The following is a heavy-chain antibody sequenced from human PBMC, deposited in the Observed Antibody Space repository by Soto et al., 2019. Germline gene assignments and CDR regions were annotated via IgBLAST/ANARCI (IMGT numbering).Heavy chain of an antibody. D-gene: IGHD4-17*01. J-gene: IGHJ6*03. CDR3: ARTDYAGYYYYMDV. CDR1: VYTFTSYD. Sequence: GASVTVSCKASVYTFTSYDINWVRQATGQGLEWMGWMNPNSGNTGYAQKFQGRVTMTRNTSISTAYMELSSLRSEDTAVYYCARTDYAGYYYYMDVWGKGTTVTVSS. CDR2: MNPNSGNT. V-gene: IGHV1-8*01.